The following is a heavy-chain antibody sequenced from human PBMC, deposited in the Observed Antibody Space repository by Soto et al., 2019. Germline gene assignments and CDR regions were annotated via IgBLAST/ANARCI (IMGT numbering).Heavy chain of an antibody. CDR1: GGSFNGFY. CDR3: ASIGAYAVFFDPKWFEP. Sequence: SETLSLTCAVYGGSFNGFYWSWIRQPPGKGLEGIGEINHSGGANDNPSLKSRVTISGDTSKNQFSLKLISVTAADTAVYYCASIGAYAVFFDPKWFEPWGKGALVTVSS. V-gene: IGHV4-34*01. CDR2: INHSGGA. J-gene: IGHJ5*02. D-gene: IGHD5-12*01.